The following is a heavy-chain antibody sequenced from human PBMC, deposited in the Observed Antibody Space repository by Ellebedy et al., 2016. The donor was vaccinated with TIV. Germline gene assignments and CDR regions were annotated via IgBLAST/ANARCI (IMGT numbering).Heavy chain of an antibody. CDR3: ARGRHSYGYEWLDT. CDR1: GGSISSYY. V-gene: IGHV4-59*12. Sequence: GSLRLSXTVSGGSISSYYWSWIRQPPGKGLEWVGYINQSGRTYYNPSLKSRVTISIDRSRNKFSLELTSVTAADTAVYYCARGRHSYGYEWLDTWGQGTLASVSS. CDR2: INQSGRT. D-gene: IGHD5-18*01. J-gene: IGHJ5*02.